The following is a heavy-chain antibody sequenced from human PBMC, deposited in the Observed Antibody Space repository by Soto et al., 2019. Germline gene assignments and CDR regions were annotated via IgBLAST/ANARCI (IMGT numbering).Heavy chain of an antibody. Sequence: SETLSLTCAVSGYSISSGYYWGWIRQPPGKGLEWIGSIYHSGSTYYNPSLKSRVTISVDTSKNQFSLKLSSVTAADTAVYYCARGGSSSSVVSVPFDYWDQGTLVTVSS. J-gene: IGHJ4*02. D-gene: IGHD6-6*01. CDR2: IYHSGST. V-gene: IGHV4-38-2*01. CDR3: ARGGSSSSVVSVPFDY. CDR1: GYSISSGYY.